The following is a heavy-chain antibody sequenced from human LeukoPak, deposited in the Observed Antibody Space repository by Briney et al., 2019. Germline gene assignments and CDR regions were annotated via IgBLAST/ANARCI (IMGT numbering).Heavy chain of an antibody. V-gene: IGHV4-34*01. D-gene: IGHD3-10*01. CDR1: GGSFSGYY. Sequence: SETLSLTCAVYGGSFSGYYWSWIRQPPGKGLEWIGEINHSGSTNYNPSLTSRVTISVDTSKNQFSLKLSSVTAADTAVYYCARLGPLLLLWFGELSREANWFDPWGQGTLVTVSS. J-gene: IGHJ5*02. CDR3: ARLGPLLLLWFGELSREANWFDP. CDR2: INHSGST.